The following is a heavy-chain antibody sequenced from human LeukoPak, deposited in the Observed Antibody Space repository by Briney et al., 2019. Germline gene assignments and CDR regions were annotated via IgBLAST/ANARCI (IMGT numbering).Heavy chain of an antibody. CDR2: TKNRANSYTT. CDR1: GFTITDHY. D-gene: IGHD2-15*01. CDR3: VASIVSPSNY. Sequence: GGSLRLSCAASGFTITDHYMDWVRQAPGKGLEWVGRTKNRANSYTTEYAASVNGKFTISRDDSENSLRLQMNSLKTEDTAIYYCVASIVSPSNYWGQGTLVTVSS. J-gene: IGHJ4*02. V-gene: IGHV3-72*01.